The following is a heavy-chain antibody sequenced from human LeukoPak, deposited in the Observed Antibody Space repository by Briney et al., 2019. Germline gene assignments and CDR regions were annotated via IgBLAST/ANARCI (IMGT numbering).Heavy chain of an antibody. CDR3: ARNRDGYNSFDY. Sequence: SETLSLTCTVSGGSINNGGYYWSWVRQHPGKGLEWVGYIYYSGSSYYNPSLRSRVTISVDTSKNHFSLKLSSVTAADTAVYYCARNRDGYNSFDYWGQGTLVTVSS. D-gene: IGHD5-24*01. V-gene: IGHV4-31*03. J-gene: IGHJ4*02. CDR2: IYYSGSS. CDR1: GGSINNGGYY.